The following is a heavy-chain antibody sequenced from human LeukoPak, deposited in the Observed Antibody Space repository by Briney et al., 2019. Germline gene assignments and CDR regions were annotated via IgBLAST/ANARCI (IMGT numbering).Heavy chain of an antibody. CDR2: IYYSGST. CDR1: GYSISSGYY. V-gene: IGHV4-38-2*02. J-gene: IGHJ6*03. CDR3: ARVLWSGYLYYYYYYYMDV. D-gene: IGHD3-3*01. Sequence: SETLSLTCTVSGYSISSGYYWGWIRQPPGKGLEWIGSIYYSGSTYYNPSLKSRVTISVDTSKNQFSLKLSSVTAADTAVYYCARVLWSGYLYYYYYYYMDVWGKGTTVTVSS.